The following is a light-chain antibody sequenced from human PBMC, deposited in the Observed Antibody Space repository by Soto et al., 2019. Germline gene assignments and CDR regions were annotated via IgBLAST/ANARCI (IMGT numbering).Light chain of an antibody. V-gene: IGKV3-11*01. CDR1: QSVSSH. J-gene: IGKJ1*01. CDR2: DAS. CDR3: RQRSNCHT. Sequence: EIVLTQSPATLSLPPGERATLSCRASQSVSSHLAWYQQKPGQAPRLLIYDASNSATGIPARFSGSGSGTNFSLTISSIEPEDFAFYYCRQRSNCHTFGQGTKVDIK.